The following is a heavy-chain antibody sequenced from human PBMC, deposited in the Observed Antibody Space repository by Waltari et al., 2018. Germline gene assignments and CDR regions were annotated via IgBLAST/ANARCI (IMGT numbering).Heavy chain of an antibody. V-gene: IGHV3-7*01. CDR3: ARDSAPYSNYADAIDI. CDR2: IRKEGGEE. J-gene: IGHJ3*02. CDR1: GFPFLNCW. D-gene: IGHD4-4*01. Sequence: EVQLVESGGGLVQPGGSLRVSCVASGFPFLNCWMSWVRQAPGKGLEWVASIRKEGGEEYYVDSVKGRFTVSRNNATNSLHLHMDSLRVEDTAIYYCARDSAPYSNYADAIDIGGQGTMVIVSS.